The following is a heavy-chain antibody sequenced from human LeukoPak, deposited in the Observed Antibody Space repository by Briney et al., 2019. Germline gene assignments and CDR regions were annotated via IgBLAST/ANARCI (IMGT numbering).Heavy chain of an antibody. CDR2: IWYDGSNK. D-gene: IGHD1-26*01. V-gene: IGHV3-33*01. CDR1: RFTFSRYG. CDR3: ARDRIVGATRGGDYDN. Sequence: GGSLKLSCVASRFTFSRYGMHWVRQAPGKGLEWVAVIWYDGSNKYYADSVKGRFTISRDNSKNTLYLQMNSLRAEDAAVYYCARDRIVGATRGGDYDNWGQGTLVTVSS. J-gene: IGHJ4*02.